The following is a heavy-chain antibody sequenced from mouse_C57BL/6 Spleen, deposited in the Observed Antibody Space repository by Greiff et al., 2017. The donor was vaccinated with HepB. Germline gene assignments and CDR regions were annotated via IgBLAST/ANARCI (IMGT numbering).Heavy chain of an antibody. J-gene: IGHJ1*03. D-gene: IGHD2-1*01. CDR3: ADYGNYLYFDV. V-gene: IGHV3-6*01. Sequence: ESGPGLVKPSQSLSLTCSVTGYSITSGYYWNWIRQFPGNKLEWMGYISYDGSNNYNPSLKNRISITRDTSKNQFFLKLNSVTTEDTATYYCADYGNYLYFDVWGTGTTVTVSS. CDR1: GYSITSGYY. CDR2: ISYDGSN.